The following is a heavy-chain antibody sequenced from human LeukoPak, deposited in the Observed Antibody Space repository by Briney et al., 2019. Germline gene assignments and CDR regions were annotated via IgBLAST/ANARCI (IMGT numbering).Heavy chain of an antibody. D-gene: IGHD2-21*02. J-gene: IGHJ4*02. V-gene: IGHV4-59*01. CDR1: GGSISSYY. Sequence: PSETLSLTCTVSGGSISSYYWSWIRQPPGKGLEWIGYIYYSGSTNYNPSLKSRVTISVDTSKNQFSLKLSSVTAADTAVYYCAGGSGGDFVNFDYWGQGTLVTVSS. CDR3: AGGSGGDFVNFDY. CDR2: IYYSGST.